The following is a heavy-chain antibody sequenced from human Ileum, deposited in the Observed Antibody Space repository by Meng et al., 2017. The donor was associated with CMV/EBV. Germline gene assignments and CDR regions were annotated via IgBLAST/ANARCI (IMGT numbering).Heavy chain of an antibody. CDR1: GYSFSSYW. V-gene: IGHV5-51*01. Sequence: GGSLRLSCKGSGYSFSSYWIGWVRQTPGKGLEWLGIIYPGNSDTRYSPSFQGQVTISVDRSISAAYLQLSSLKSSDAAMYNCAGHLNGYNPLDYWGQGTLLTVSS. D-gene: IGHD5-24*01. CDR3: AGHLNGYNPLDY. CDR2: IYPGNSDT. J-gene: IGHJ4*02.